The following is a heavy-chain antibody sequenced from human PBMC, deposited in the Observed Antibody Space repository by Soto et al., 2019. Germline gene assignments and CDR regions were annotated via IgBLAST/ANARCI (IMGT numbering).Heavy chain of an antibody. Sequence: SETLSLTCTVSGGSISSSSYYWGWIRQPPGKGLEWIGSIYYSGSTYYNPSLKSRVTISVDTSKNQFSLKLSSVTAADTAVYYCARLLIYYDSSGTGSFQHWGQGTLVTVSS. D-gene: IGHD3-22*01. J-gene: IGHJ1*01. CDR3: ARLLIYYDSSGTGSFQH. V-gene: IGHV4-39*01. CDR2: IYYSGST. CDR1: GGSISSSSYY.